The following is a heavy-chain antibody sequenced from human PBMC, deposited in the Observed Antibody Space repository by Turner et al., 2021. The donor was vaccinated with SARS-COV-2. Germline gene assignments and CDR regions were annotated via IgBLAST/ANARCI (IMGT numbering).Heavy chain of an antibody. Sequence: QVQLVQSGAEVKKPGASVNVSCKASGYTFTSYGISWVRQAPGQGLEWMGWISAYNGNTNYAQKLQGRVTMTTDTSTSTAYMELRSLRSDDTVVYYCASDCSSTSCQTGYFQHWGQGTLVTVSS. CDR3: ASDCSSTSCQTGYFQH. V-gene: IGHV1-18*04. CDR2: ISAYNGNT. D-gene: IGHD2-2*01. CDR1: GYTFTSYG. J-gene: IGHJ1*01.